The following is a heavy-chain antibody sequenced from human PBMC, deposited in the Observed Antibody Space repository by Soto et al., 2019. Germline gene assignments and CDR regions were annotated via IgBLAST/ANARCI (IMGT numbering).Heavy chain of an antibody. CDR3: ASGEGQNGHDTRFDN. Sequence: QMQLVESGGGVVQPGMSLRLSCAVSGVTFTNHGIHWVRQAPGKGLEWVADISYNGIDKWYADSVKGRFTISRDNFGDTAYLQMNGLRLEDTAVYYCASGEGQNGHDTRFDNWGQGTLVTVSS. D-gene: IGHD5-12*01. V-gene: IGHV3-30*03. CDR2: ISYNGIDK. J-gene: IGHJ4*02. CDR1: GVTFTNHG.